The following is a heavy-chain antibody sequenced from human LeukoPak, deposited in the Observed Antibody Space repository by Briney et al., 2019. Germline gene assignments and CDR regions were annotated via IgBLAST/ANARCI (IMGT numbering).Heavy chain of an antibody. CDR2: ISAYNGNT. CDR3: ARVSHDYGGNPLYYYMDV. CDR1: VYTFTSYG. J-gene: IGHJ6*03. V-gene: IGHV1-18*01. Sequence: ASVKVSCKASVYTFTSYGISWVRQAPGQGLERMGWISAYNGNTNYAQKLQGRVTMTTDTSTSTAYMELRSLRSDDTAVYYCARVSHDYGGNPLYYYMDVWGKGTTVTVSS. D-gene: IGHD4-23*01.